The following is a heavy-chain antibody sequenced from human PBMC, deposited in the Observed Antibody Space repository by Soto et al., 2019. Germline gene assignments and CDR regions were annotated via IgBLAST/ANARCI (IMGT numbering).Heavy chain of an antibody. Sequence: GGSLRLSCAASGFTFSNAWMNWVRQAPGKGLEWVGRIKSKTDGGTTDYAAPVKGRFTISRDDSKNTLYLQMNSLKTEDTAVYYCTTDGRLLRYFDWLLQRDYWGQGTLVTVSS. CDR3: TTDGRLLRYFDWLLQRDY. CDR2: IKSKTDGGTT. J-gene: IGHJ4*02. CDR1: GFTFSNAW. V-gene: IGHV3-15*07. D-gene: IGHD3-9*01.